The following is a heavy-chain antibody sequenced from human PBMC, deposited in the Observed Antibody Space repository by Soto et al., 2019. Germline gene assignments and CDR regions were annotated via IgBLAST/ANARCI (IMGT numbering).Heavy chain of an antibody. CDR3: ARVRPASSSLVYFYGMDV. V-gene: IGHV4-31*03. J-gene: IGHJ6*02. D-gene: IGHD6-6*01. CDR1: GGSISSGGYY. CDR2: IYYSGST. Sequence: SETLSLTCTVSGGSISSGGYYWIWIRQHPGKGLEWIGYIYYSGSTHYNPSLKSRVTISVDTSKNQFSLTLKSVTAADTAVYYCARVRPASSSLVYFYGMDVWGQGTTVTVSS.